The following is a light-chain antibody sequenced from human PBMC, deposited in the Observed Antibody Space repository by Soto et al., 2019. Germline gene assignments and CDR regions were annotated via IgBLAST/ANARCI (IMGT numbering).Light chain of an antibody. CDR1: SSNIGNNY. CDR3: GTWDSSLSAYV. Sequence: QSLLTQPPSVSVAPGQTVTISCSGSSSNIGNNYVSWSQQLPGTAPKLLIYDNNKRPSGIPDRFSGSKSGTSATLGITGLQTGDEADYYCGTWDSSLSAYVFGTGTKVTV. CDR2: DNN. V-gene: IGLV1-51*01. J-gene: IGLJ1*01.